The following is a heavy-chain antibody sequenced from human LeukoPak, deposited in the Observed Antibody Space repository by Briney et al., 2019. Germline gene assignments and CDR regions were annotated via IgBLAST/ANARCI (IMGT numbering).Heavy chain of an antibody. D-gene: IGHD3-9*01. CDR1: GASISRGGYY. CDR2: IYHSENT. CDR3: ARKDGDW. J-gene: IGHJ4*02. Sequence: SETLSLTCSVSGASISRGGYYWSWIRQPPGKGLEWIGYIYHSENTRYNPSFKSRVTISLDTSKNQVSLRLSSVTAADTAVYYCARKDGDWWGQGTLVTVSS. V-gene: IGHV4-30-2*01.